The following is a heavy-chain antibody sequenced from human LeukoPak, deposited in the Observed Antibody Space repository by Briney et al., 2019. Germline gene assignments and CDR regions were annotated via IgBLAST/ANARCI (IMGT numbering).Heavy chain of an antibody. J-gene: IGHJ4*02. V-gene: IGHV3-11*01. Sequence: GGSLRLSCAASGFTFRDYYMNWIRQAPGKGLEWVSYISSSGSTIYYADSVKGRFTISRDNAKNSLYLQMNSLRAEDTAVYYCARVGSHGYFDYWGQGTPVTVSS. D-gene: IGHD1-26*01. CDR3: ARVGSHGYFDY. CDR2: ISSSGSTI. CDR1: GFTFRDYY.